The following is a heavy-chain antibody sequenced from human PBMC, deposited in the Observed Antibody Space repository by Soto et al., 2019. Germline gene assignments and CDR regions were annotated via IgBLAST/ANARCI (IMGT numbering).Heavy chain of an antibody. V-gene: IGHV4-4*02. CDR2: VFRSGDT. J-gene: IGHJ4*02. D-gene: IGHD4-17*01. CDR1: GDSVSNNKW. Sequence: PSETLSLTCAVSGDSVSNNKWWSWVRLSPGKGLEWIGEVFRSGDTNYNPSLKSRVTISMDKSKNEFLLQLKSVTAADTAMYYCAKNGDYVLEYWGQGTLVTVSS. CDR3: AKNGDYVLEY.